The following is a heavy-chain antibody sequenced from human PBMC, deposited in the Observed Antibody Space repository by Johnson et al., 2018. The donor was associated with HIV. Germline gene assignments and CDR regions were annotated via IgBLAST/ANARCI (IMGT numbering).Heavy chain of an antibody. V-gene: IGHV3-25*05. Sequence: VQLVESGGGLAKPAWSPRVSCAASQFTFSSYYMKCVRQAPGNGLELVGQVNPNGGSTYLVDFGKDRFNTSRDSAKNTPHLQMNSLKTEDTALYYCAKDKSLTPDAIDIWGRGTMVTVSS. CDR1: QFTFSSYY. CDR2: VNPNGGST. CDR3: AKDKSLTPDAIDI. J-gene: IGHJ3*02.